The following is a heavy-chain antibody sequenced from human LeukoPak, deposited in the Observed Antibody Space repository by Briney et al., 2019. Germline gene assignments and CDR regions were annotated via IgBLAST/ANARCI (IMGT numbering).Heavy chain of an antibody. J-gene: IGHJ3*02. CDR1: GGSFSGYY. Sequence: PSETLSLTCGVYGGSFSGYYWSWIRQPPGKGLEWIGEINHSGSTNYNPSLKSRVTISVDTSKNQFSLKLSSVTAADTAVYYCARDRYYYDSSSYFSAFDTWGQGTMVTVSS. CDR2: INHSGST. CDR3: ARDRYYYDSSSYFSAFDT. V-gene: IGHV4-34*01. D-gene: IGHD3-22*01.